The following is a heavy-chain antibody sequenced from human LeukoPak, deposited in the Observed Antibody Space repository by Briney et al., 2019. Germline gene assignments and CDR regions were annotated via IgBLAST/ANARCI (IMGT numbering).Heavy chain of an antibody. CDR3: ARATGYSSSWSGFDP. Sequence: PSETLSLTCTVSGGSITSYYWSWIRQPPGKGLEWIGYIYTSGSTNYNPSLKSRVTVSIDTSKNQFSLKLSSVTAADTAVYYCARATGYSSSWSGFDPWGQGTLVTVSS. D-gene: IGHD6-13*01. J-gene: IGHJ5*02. V-gene: IGHV4-4*08. CDR1: GGSITSYY. CDR2: IYTSGST.